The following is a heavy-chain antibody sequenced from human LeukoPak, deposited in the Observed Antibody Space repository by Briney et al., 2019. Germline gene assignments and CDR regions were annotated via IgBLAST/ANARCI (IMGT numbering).Heavy chain of an antibody. CDR3: ARDPVPWYSSSSGLDY. CDR2: INHSGST. Sequence: SETLSLTCAVYGGSFGGYYWSWIRQPPGKGLEWIGEINHSGSTNYNPSLKSRVTISVDTSKNQFSLKLSSVTAADTAVYYCARDPVPWYSSSSGLDYWGQGTLVTVSS. D-gene: IGHD6-6*01. CDR1: GGSFGGYY. J-gene: IGHJ4*02. V-gene: IGHV4-34*01.